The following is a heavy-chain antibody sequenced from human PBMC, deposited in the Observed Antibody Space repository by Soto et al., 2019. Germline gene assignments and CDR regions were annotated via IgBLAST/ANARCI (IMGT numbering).Heavy chain of an antibody. D-gene: IGHD3-3*01. CDR1: NGSIGTNY. J-gene: IGHJ4*02. Sequence: SETLSLTCTISNGSIGTNYWSWLRQPPGKPLEWIGHIYYSGTTNYNPSLKSRVTLSVDMSKSQFSLKLTSATAADTAVYYCARHRWTSGYYLVFDSWGQGTLVTISS. V-gene: IGHV4-59*08. CDR3: ARHRWTSGYYLVFDS. CDR2: IYYSGTT.